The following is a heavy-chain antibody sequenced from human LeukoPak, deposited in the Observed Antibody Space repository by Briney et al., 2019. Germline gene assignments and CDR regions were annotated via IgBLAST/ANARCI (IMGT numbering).Heavy chain of an antibody. D-gene: IGHD3-9*01. CDR1: GFTFDDYA. J-gene: IGHJ4*02. V-gene: IGHV3-9*01. CDR2: ISWNSGSI. CDR3: AKDRSYDILTGNRGFDY. Sequence: PGRSLRLSCAASGFTFDDYAMHWVRQAPGKGLEWVSGISWNSGSIGYADSVKGRFTISRDNAKNSLYLQMNSLRAEDTALYYCAKDRSYDILTGNRGFDYWGQGTLVTVSS.